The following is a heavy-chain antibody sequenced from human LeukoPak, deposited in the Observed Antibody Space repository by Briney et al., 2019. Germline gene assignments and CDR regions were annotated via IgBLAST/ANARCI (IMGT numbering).Heavy chain of an antibody. CDR2: IYYSGTT. V-gene: IGHV4-59*01. D-gene: IGHD3-10*01. CDR1: GGSISGYY. J-gene: IGHJ4*02. Sequence: SETLSLTCTVSGGSISGYYWSWIRQPPGKGLEWIGYIYYSGTTNYNPSLRSRVTISVDTSKNQFSLKLSSVTAADTAVYYCAHNGGESGNYGWFDYWGQGTLVTVSS. CDR3: AHNGGESGNYGWFDY.